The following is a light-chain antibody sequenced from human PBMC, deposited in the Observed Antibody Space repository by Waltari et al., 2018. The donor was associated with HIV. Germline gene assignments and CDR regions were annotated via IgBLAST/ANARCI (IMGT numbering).Light chain of an antibody. CDR3: QSYDSSLSGSGV. V-gene: IGLV1-40*01. Sequence: QSVLTQPPSVSGAPGQRVTISCTGSSSNIGAGYDVHWYQQLPGTAPKLLIYGNSNRASGVPDRFSGSKSGTSASLAITWVQAEDEADYYCQSYDSSLSGSGVFGGGTKLTVL. CDR1: SSNIGAGYD. J-gene: IGLJ3*02. CDR2: GNS.